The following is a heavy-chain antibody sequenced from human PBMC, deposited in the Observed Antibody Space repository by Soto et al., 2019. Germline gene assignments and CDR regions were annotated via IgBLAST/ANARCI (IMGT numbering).Heavy chain of an antibody. CDR1: GGAFGSYA. V-gene: IGHV1-69*01. CDR3: TRHRGYSSGYWGQDF. D-gene: IGHD5-12*01. Sequence: QVQLVQSGAEVKKPGSSVKVSCKASGGAFGSYAINWVRQAPGQGLEWMGGIIPMFDTTNYAQRFQGRVMVTAEESPSTVYLELTRLRSEDTAMYYCTRHRGYSSGYWGQDFWGQGTLVTVSS. CDR2: IIPMFDTT. J-gene: IGHJ4*02.